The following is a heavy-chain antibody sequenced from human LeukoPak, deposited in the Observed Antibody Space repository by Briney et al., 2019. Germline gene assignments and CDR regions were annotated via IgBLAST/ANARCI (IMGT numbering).Heavy chain of an antibody. CDR3: ARLVPTVTTWSYYYYGMDV. CDR1: GGSISDYY. Sequence: SETLSLTCTVSGGSISDYYWSWIRQPPGKGLEWIGYIYYSGSTNYNPSLKSRVTISVDTSKNQFSLKLSSVTAADTAVYYCARLVPTVTTWSYYYYGMDVWGQGTTVTVSS. CDR2: IYYSGST. J-gene: IGHJ6*02. D-gene: IGHD4-17*01. V-gene: IGHV4-59*01.